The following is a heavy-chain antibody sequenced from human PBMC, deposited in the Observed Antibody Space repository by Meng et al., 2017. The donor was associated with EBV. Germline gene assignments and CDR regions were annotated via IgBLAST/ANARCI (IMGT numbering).Heavy chain of an antibody. J-gene: IGHJ5*02. CDR3: ARETSGYDFNWFDP. CDR2: ISAYNGNT. CDR1: GYTFTSYG. V-gene: IGHV1-18*01. D-gene: IGHD5-12*01. Sequence: HGQLVQSGAEVKKPGASVNVSCKASGYTFTSYGISWVRQAPGQGLEWMGWISAYNGNTNYAQKLQGRVTMTTDTSTSTAYMELRSLRSDDTAVYYCARETSGYDFNWFDPWGQGTLVTVSS.